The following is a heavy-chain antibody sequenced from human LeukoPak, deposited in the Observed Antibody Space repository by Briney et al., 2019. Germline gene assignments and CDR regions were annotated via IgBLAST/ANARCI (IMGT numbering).Heavy chain of an antibody. D-gene: IGHD1-26*01. Sequence: GGSLRLSCAASGFTFSSYAMHWVRQAPGKGLEWVAVISYDGSNKYYADSVKGRFTISRDNSKNTLYLQMNSLRAEDTAVYYCARVRGARELRAFDIWGQGTMVTVSS. J-gene: IGHJ3*02. CDR3: ARVRGARELRAFDI. CDR2: ISYDGSNK. V-gene: IGHV3-30-3*01. CDR1: GFTFSSYA.